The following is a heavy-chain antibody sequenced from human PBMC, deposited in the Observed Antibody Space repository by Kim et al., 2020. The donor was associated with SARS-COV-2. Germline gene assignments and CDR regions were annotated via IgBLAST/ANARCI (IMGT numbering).Heavy chain of an antibody. Sequence: GGSLRLSCAASGFTFSSYGMHWVRQAPGKGLEWVAVIWYEGSNKYYADSVKGRFTISRDNSKNTLYLQMNSLRAEDTAVYYCARDFMVGGVVTTDYWGQGTLVTVSS. CDR1: GFTFSSYG. D-gene: IGHD3-3*01. CDR2: IWYEGSNK. V-gene: IGHV3-33*01. CDR3: ARDFMVGGVVTTDY. J-gene: IGHJ4*02.